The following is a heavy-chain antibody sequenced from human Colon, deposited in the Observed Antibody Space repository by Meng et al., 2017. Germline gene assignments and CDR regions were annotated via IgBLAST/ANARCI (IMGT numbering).Heavy chain of an antibody. J-gene: IGHJ4*02. Sequence: GESLKISCAASGFTFSRYWMNWVRQAPGKGLEWVANINPDGSEKYYVDSVKGRFTISRGNSKNSLYLQVNSLRVEDTALYYCAGWGEFCSGGSCYSKNYWGQGALVTVSS. CDR2: INPDGSEK. D-gene: IGHD2-15*01. CDR1: GFTFSRYW. CDR3: AGWGEFCSGGSCYSKNY. V-gene: IGHV3-7*01.